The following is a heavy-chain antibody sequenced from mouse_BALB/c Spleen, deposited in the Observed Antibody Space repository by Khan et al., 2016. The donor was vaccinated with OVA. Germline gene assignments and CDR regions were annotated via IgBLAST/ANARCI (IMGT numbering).Heavy chain of an antibody. V-gene: IGHV1S81*02. CDR2: TNPTNGRT. J-gene: IGHJ2*01. CDR1: GYTFTSYW. Sequence: VQLQQSGAELVKAGASVKMSCKASGYTFTSYWMHWVKQRLGQGLEWFAETNPTNGRTYYNEKFKSKATLTVDKSSSTAYMLLSGPTFEDSAVYYCARIKKIVATYVDYWGQGITLTVSS. D-gene: IGHD1-1*01. CDR3: ARIKKIVATYVDY.